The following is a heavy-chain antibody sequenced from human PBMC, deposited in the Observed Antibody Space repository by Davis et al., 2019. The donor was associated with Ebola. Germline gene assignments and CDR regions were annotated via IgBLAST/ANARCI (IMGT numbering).Heavy chain of an antibody. CDR3: AHRTYYSDRSGYYRWFDP. CDR2: IYWDDDK. J-gene: IGHJ5*02. V-gene: IGHV2-5*08. Sequence: TLSLTCAVSGVSVTSYYWSWIRQPPGKALEWLALIYWDDDKRYSPSLKSRLTITKDTSKNQVVLTMTNMDPVDTATYFCAHRTYYSDRSGYYRWFDPWGQGTLVTVTP. CDR1: GVSVTSYYW. D-gene: IGHD3-22*01.